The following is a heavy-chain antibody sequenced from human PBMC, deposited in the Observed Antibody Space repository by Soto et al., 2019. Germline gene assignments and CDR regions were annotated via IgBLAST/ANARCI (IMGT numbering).Heavy chain of an antibody. CDR1: GYTFTTYG. V-gene: IGHV1-18*01. J-gene: IGHJ6*03. CDR3: AREATLNYYYYYYMDV. CDR2: ISAYNGNT. D-gene: IGHD3-16*01. Sequence: ASVKVSCKASGYTFTTYGIIWVRQAPGQGLEWMGWISAYNGNTNYAQKLQGRVTMTTDTSTSTAYMELRSLRSDDTAVYYCAREATLNYYYYYYMDVWGKGTTVTGLL.